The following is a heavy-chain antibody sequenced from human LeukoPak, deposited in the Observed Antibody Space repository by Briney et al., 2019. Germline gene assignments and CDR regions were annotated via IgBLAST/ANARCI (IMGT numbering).Heavy chain of an antibody. V-gene: IGHV4-59*01. CDR1: GGSTSSYY. D-gene: IGHD3-22*01. Sequence: SETLSLTCTVSGGSTSSYYWSWIRQPPGKGLEWIGYIYYSGSTNYNPSLKSRVTISVKTSKNQFSLKLSSVTAADTAIYYCARVTGYMIEDYFDYWGQGTLVTVSS. J-gene: IGHJ4*02. CDR2: IYYSGST. CDR3: ARVTGYMIEDYFDY.